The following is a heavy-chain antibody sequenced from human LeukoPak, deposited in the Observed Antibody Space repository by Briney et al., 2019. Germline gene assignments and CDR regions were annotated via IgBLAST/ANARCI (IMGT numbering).Heavy chain of an antibody. CDR3: AREGRFRSADYDILTGYPTLDY. V-gene: IGHV4-61*02. D-gene: IGHD3-9*01. Sequence: IPSETLSLTCTVSGGSISSGSYYWSWIRQPAGKGLEWIGRIYTSGSTNYNPSLRSRVTISVDTSKNQFSLKLSSVTAADTAVYYCAREGRFRSADYDILTGYPTLDYWGQGTLVTVSS. J-gene: IGHJ4*02. CDR1: GGSISSGSYY. CDR2: IYTSGST.